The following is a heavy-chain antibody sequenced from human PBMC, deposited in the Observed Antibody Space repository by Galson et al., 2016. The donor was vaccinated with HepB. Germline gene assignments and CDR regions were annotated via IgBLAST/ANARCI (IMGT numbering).Heavy chain of an antibody. CDR2: ISWNSDYI. J-gene: IGHJ4*02. CDR1: GFTFENYA. CDR3: SREGRTGTSSYMGY. D-gene: IGHD2-2*01. Sequence: SLRLSCAASGFTFENYAMHWVRQAPGKGLEWVSGISWNSDYIGYAESVKGRFTISRDNAKNSLYLQMNSLRPADTAFYYWSREGRTGTSSYMGYWGQGTLVTVSS. V-gene: IGHV3-9*01.